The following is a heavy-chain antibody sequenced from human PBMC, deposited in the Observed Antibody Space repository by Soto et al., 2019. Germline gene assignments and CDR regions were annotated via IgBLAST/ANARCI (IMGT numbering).Heavy chain of an antibody. Sequence: QVQLVESGGSVVQPGRSLRLSCAASGFTFSSYGMNWVRQAPGKGLEWVAVISYDGSNKYYADSVKGRFTISRDNSKNTLYLQMNSLRAEDTAVYYCAKGPLLDYWGQGTLVTVSS. CDR1: GFTFSSYG. J-gene: IGHJ4*02. CDR3: AKGPLLDY. V-gene: IGHV3-30*18. CDR2: ISYDGSNK.